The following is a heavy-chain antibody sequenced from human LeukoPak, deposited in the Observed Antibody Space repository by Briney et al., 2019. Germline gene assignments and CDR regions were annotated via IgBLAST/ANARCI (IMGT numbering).Heavy chain of an antibody. CDR1: GFTFRSHA. CDR2: IRVNDET. V-gene: IGHV3-23*01. CDR3: AKGTGDMGYYFDR. Sequence: GGSLRLSCAASGFTFRSHAMSWVRQAPGKGLEWVSGIRVNDETYYADSVTGRFTISRDNSEKTLYLQMGGLRAEDTAVYYCAKGTGDMGYYFDRWGQGTLVTVSS. D-gene: IGHD7-27*01. J-gene: IGHJ4*02.